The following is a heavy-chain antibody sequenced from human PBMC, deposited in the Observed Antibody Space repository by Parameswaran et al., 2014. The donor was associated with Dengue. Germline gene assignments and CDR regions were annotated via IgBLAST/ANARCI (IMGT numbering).Heavy chain of an antibody. V-gene: IGHV4-31*02. CDR3: ARDEGLRGYSGYFSS. CDR2: IYNSGST. J-gene: IGHJ5*02. D-gene: IGHD5-12*01. Sequence: VRQMPGKGLEWIGYIYNSGSTYSNPSLKSRVTISVDTSKNQFSLKLSSVTAADTAVYYCARDEGLRGYSGYFSSWGQGTLVTVSS.